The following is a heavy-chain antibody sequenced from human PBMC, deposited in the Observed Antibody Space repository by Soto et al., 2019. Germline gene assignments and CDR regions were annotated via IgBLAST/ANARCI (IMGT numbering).Heavy chain of an antibody. D-gene: IGHD6-13*01. CDR2: IIPIFGTA. Sequence: QVQLVQSGAEVKKPGSSVKVSCKASGGTFSSYAISWVRQAPGQGLEWMGGIIPIFGTANYSQKFQGRVTITADESTSTAYMEVSSLRSEDTAVYYCARVIAAAGIHYYGMDVWGQGTTVTVSS. CDR1: GGTFSSYA. J-gene: IGHJ6*02. CDR3: ARVIAAAGIHYYGMDV. V-gene: IGHV1-69*01.